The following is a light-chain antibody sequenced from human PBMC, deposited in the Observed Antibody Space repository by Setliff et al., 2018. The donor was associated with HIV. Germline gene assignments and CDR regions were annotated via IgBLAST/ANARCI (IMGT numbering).Light chain of an antibody. CDR2: EVT. Sequence: QSALTQPASVSGSPGQSITISCPGTSSDVGSYKLVSWYQQHPGKAPKVMIYEVTKRPSGVSNRFSGSKSANTASLTISGLQAEDEADYYCCSYAGSGTLYVFGTGTKVTVL. J-gene: IGLJ1*01. CDR3: CSYAGSGTLYV. V-gene: IGLV2-23*02. CDR1: SSDVGSYKL.